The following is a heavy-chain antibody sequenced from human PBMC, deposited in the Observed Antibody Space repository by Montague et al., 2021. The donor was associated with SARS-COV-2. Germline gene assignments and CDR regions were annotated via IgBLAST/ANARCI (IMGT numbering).Heavy chain of an antibody. V-gene: IGHV4-61*02. CDR2: IYTSGST. CDR1: GGSISSGSYY. CDR3: ARGGWGGTDCSSTSCKPYYYYYGMDV. J-gene: IGHJ6*02. D-gene: IGHD2-2*01. Sequence: TLSLTCTVSGGSISSGSYYWSWIRQPAGKGLEWIGRIYTSGSTNYNPSLKNRVTISVDTSKNQFSLKLSSVTAADTAVYYCARGGWGGTDCSSTSCKPYYYYYGMDVWGQGTTVTVSS.